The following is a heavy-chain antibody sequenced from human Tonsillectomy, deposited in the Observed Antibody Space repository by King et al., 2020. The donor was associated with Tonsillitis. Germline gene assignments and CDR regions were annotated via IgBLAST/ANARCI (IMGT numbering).Heavy chain of an antibody. CDR3: AKCPYDFWSGGLYYAMDV. D-gene: IGHD3-3*01. V-gene: IGHV3-23*04. CDR1: GFTFSTYA. Sequence: VQLVESGGGLVQPGGSLRLSCAASGFTFSTYAMTWVRQAPGKGLEWVSVMSGAGARTYHADSVKGRFTISRNNSKKTLYLQMNSLRAEDTAVYYCAKCPYDFWSGGLYYAMDVWGQGTTVTVSS. J-gene: IGHJ6*02. CDR2: MSGAGART.